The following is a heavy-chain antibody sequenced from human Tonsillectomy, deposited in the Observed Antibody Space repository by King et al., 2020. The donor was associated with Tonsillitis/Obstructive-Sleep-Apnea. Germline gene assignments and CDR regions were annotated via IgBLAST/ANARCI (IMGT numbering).Heavy chain of an antibody. CDR2: ISGSGGST. Sequence: VQLVESGGGLVQPGGSLRLSCAASGFTFSSYAMSWVRQAPGKGLEWVSVISGSGGSTYYADSVKGRFTISRDNSKNTLYLQVNSLRAEDTAVYYCAKGPYDDVWGSSSHVDYWGQGTLVTVSS. CDR1: GFTFSSYA. CDR3: AKGPYDDVWGSSSHVDY. D-gene: IGHD3-16*01. J-gene: IGHJ4*02. V-gene: IGHV3-23*04.